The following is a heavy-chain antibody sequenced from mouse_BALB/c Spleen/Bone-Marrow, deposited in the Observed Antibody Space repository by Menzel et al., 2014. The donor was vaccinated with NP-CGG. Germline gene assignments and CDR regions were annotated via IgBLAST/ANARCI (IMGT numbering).Heavy chain of an antibody. Sequence: QVHVKQSGAELARPGASVKLSCKASGYTFTSYWMQWVKQRPGQGLEWIGAIYPGDGDTRYTQKFMGKATLTADKSSSTAYMQLSSLASEDSAVYYCARRDYGIRENYYAMDYWGQGTSVTVSS. D-gene: IGHD1-2*01. V-gene: IGHV1-87*01. J-gene: IGHJ4*01. CDR3: ARRDYGIRENYYAMDY. CDR1: GYTFTSYW. CDR2: IYPGDGDT.